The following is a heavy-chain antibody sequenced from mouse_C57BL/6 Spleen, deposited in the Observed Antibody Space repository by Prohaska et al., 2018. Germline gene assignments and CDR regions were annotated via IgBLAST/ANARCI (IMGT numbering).Heavy chain of an antibody. CDR3: ARSDYGSSYDAMDY. Sequence: PGASVKISCKASGYTFTDYYMNWVKQSHGKSLEWIGDINPNNGGTSYNQKFKGKATLTVDKSSSTAYMELRSLTSEDSAVYYCARSDYGSSYDAMDYWGQVTAVIVSS. J-gene: IGHJ4*01. D-gene: IGHD1-1*01. CDR1: GYTFTDYY. CDR2: INPNNGGT. V-gene: IGHV1-26*01.